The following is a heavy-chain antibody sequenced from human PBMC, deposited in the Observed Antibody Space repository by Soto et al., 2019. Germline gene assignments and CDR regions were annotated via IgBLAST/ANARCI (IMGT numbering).Heavy chain of an antibody. CDR1: GGSISSGGYY. J-gene: IGHJ4*02. CDR3: ARDSRLRSALDY. CDR2: IYYSGST. D-gene: IGHD4-17*01. Sequence: SETLSLTCTVSGGSISSGGYYWSWIRQHPGKGLEWIGYIYYSGSTYYNPSLKSRVTISVDTSKNQFSLKLSSVTAADTAVYYCARDSRLRSALDYWGQGALVTVSS. V-gene: IGHV4-31*03.